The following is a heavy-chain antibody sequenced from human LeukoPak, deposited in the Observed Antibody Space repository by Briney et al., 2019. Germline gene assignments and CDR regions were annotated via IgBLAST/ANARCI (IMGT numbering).Heavy chain of an antibody. V-gene: IGHV3-23*01. CDR1: GFTYSNYA. CDR3: AKFETLGYSSGCLTG. J-gene: IGHJ4*02. D-gene: IGHD6-19*01. CDR2: ITGSGDYT. Sequence: GGSLRLSCEASGFTYSNYAMNWVRQAPGKGLEWVAAITGSGDYTYYADSVKGRFTISRDNSKNTLYLQMNSLRAEDTAVYYCAKFETLGYSSGCLTGWGQGTLVTVSS.